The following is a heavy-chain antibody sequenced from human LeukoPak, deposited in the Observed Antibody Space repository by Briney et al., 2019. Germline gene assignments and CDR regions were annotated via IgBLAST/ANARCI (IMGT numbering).Heavy chain of an antibody. D-gene: IGHD2-21*02. CDR1: GGSISSGGYY. V-gene: IGHV4-31*03. Sequence: SETLSLTCTVSGGSISSGGYYWSCIRQHPGKGLEWIGYIYYSGSTYYNPSLKSRVTVSVDTSKNQFSLKLSSVTAADTAVYYCARGLLFSWFDPWGQGTLVTVSS. CDR2: IYYSGST. J-gene: IGHJ5*02. CDR3: ARGLLFSWFDP.